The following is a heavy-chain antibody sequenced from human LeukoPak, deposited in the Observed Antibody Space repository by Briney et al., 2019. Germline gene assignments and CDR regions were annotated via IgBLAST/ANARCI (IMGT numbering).Heavy chain of an antibody. V-gene: IGHV4-59*01. CDR1: GGSISSYY. CDR3: ARGRWRPDY. D-gene: IGHD2-21*02. Sequence: SETLSLTCTVSGGSISSYYWSWIRQPPGKGLEWIGYMDDSGSTNYNPSLKNRVTTSVDTSKNQFSLKLSSVTAADTAVYYCARGRWRPDYWGQGTLVTVSS. J-gene: IGHJ4*02. CDR2: MDDSGST.